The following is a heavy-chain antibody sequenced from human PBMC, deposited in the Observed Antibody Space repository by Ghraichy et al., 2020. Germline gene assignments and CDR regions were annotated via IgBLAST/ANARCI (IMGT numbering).Heavy chain of an antibody. Sequence: GGSLRLSCAASGFTFSSYSLNWVRQAPGKGLEWVSSISVSGNHIYYADSVKGRFTISRDNAKNSLFLQMNSLRVEDTAVYYCTRDSNVAARLFVPDYWGQGTLVTVSS. CDR2: ISVSGNHI. J-gene: IGHJ4*02. CDR3: TRDSNVAARLFVPDY. V-gene: IGHV3-21*01. CDR1: GFTFSSYS. D-gene: IGHD6-6*01.